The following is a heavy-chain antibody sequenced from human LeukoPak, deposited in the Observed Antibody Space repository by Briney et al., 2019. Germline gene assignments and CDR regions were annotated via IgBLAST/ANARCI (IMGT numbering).Heavy chain of an antibody. Sequence: GGSLRLSCEASGLTFNKYWMTWVRQAPGKGLEWVANIKQDGSEKNYVDSVKGRFTISRDNAKNSLSLRMNSLSAEDTAVYYCARDDTSGYRIFDFWGQGTLVTVSS. D-gene: IGHD3-22*01. V-gene: IGHV3-7*01. CDR2: IKQDGSEK. J-gene: IGHJ4*02. CDR3: ARDDTSGYRIFDF. CDR1: GLTFNKYW.